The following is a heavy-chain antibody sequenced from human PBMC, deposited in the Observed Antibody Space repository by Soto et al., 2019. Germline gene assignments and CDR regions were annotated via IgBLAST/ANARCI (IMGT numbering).Heavy chain of an antibody. V-gene: IGHV1-69*02. CDR1: GGTFSSYT. Sequence: SVKVSCKASGGTFSSYTISWVRQAPGQGLEWMGRIIPILGIANYAQKFQGRVTITADKSTSTAYMELSSLRSEDTAVYYCARGGVSSSWYYFDYWGQGTLVTVS. CDR3: ARGGVSSSWYYFDY. J-gene: IGHJ4*02. CDR2: IIPILGIA. D-gene: IGHD6-13*01.